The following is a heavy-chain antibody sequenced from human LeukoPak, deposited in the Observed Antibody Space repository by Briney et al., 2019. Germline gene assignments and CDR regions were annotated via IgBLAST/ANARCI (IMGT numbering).Heavy chain of an antibody. D-gene: IGHD3-22*01. CDR3: AKRGVVIRVILVGFHKEAYYFDS. CDR1: GFTYTDYS. CDR2: LGRTGEYN. V-gene: IGHV3-23*01. J-gene: IGHJ4*02. Sequence: QPGGSLRLSCSASGFTYTDYSMSWVRQVPGKGLEWVSGLGRTGEYNYYADSVKGRFTISRDNSKNTLILQMNSLRPEDTAVYFCAKRGVVIRVILVGFHKEAYYFDSWGQGALVTVSS.